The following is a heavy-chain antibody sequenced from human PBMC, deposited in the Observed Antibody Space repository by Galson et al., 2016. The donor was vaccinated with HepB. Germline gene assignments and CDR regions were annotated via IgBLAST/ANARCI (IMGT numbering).Heavy chain of an antibody. J-gene: IGHJ4*01. CDR1: GFTFRTSA. Sequence: RLSCAASGFTFRTSAMSWVRQAPGKGLEWVSGISGSGFSAGYGDSVKGRFVISRDNSRDILFLDLNSLRVDDTAVYFCAKNESNYFASWGHGTLVTVSS. CDR2: ISGSGFSA. D-gene: IGHD6-6*01. CDR3: AKNESNYFAS. V-gene: IGHV3-23*01.